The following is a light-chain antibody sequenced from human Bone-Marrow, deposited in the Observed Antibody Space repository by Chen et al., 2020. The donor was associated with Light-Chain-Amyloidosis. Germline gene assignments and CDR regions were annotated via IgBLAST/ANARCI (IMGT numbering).Light chain of an antibody. CDR1: QSVLFTSNNKNY. V-gene: IGKV4-1*01. Sequence: IVLTQSPDSLTVSLVERATTKCESSQSVLFTSNNKNYLAWYQQRPGQSPKLLISWASTRESGVPDRFSGSGSGTHFTLNISRLRAEDVAVYYCQQYYISPLTFGGGTKVEVK. CDR3: QQYYISPLT. CDR2: WAS. J-gene: IGKJ4*01.